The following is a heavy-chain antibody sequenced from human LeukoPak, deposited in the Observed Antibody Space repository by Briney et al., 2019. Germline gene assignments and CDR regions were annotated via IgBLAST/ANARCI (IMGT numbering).Heavy chain of an antibody. CDR2: MYNSGTT. Sequence: KPSETLSLTCTVSGASIRGSITSGTYFWNWIRQPAGRGLKWIGRMYNSGTTINYNPSLKSRVTISVDTSKNQFSLNVTSVTAADTAVYYCARSTNRVDSWGQGTLVTVSS. V-gene: IGHV4-61*02. CDR3: ARSTNRVDS. J-gene: IGHJ4*02. D-gene: IGHD1-14*01. CDR1: GASIRGSITSGTYF.